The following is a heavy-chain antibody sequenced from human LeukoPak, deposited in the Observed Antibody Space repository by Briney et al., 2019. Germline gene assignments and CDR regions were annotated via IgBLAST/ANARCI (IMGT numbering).Heavy chain of an antibody. CDR2: IYYSGST. CDR3: ARHGAEYYDILTGYFNPKEFDY. V-gene: IGHV4-39*01. J-gene: IGHJ4*02. CDR1: GGSISSSSYY. D-gene: IGHD3-9*01. Sequence: SETLSLTCTVSGGSISSSSYYWGWIRQPPGKGLEWIGSIYYSGSTYYNPSLKSRVTISVDTSKNQFSLKLSSVTAADTAVYYCARHGAEYYDILTGYFNPKEFDYWGQGTLVTVSS.